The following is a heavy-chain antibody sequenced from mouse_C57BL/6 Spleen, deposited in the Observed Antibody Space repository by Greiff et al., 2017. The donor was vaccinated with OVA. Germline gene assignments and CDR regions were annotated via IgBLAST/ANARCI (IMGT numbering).Heavy chain of an antibody. CDR3: AREGDGYPWFAY. CDR1: GYSITSGYD. J-gene: IGHJ3*01. D-gene: IGHD2-3*01. V-gene: IGHV3-1*01. Sequence: DVKLQESGPGMVKPSQSLSLTCTVTGYSITSGYDWHWIRHFPGNKLEWMGYISYSGSTNYNPSLKSRISITHDTSKNHFFLKLNSVTTEDTATYYCAREGDGYPWFAYWGQVTLVTVSA. CDR2: ISYSGST.